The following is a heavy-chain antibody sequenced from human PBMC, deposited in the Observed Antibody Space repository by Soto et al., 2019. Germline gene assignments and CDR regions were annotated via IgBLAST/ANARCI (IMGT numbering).Heavy chain of an antibody. D-gene: IGHD3-10*01. CDR3: ARDGPYGSGTPYNWFNP. Sequence: ASVKVSCKASGYTFTGYYMHWVRQAPGQGLEWMGWINPNSGGTNYAQKFQGWVTMTRDTSISTAYMELSRLRSDDTAVYYCARDGPYGSGTPYNWFNPWGQGTLVTVSS. V-gene: IGHV1-2*04. J-gene: IGHJ5*02. CDR1: GYTFTGYY. CDR2: INPNSGGT.